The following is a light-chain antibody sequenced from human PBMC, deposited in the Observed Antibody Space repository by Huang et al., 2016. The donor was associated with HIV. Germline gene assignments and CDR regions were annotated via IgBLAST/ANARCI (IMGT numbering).Light chain of an antibody. Sequence: DIQMTQSPSSLSASLGDRVTITCQASQDISNFLNWYQQKPGKAPKLLSYDASNLETGGPSRFSGSGSGTDFTSTISSLQPEDIATYYCQQYDDLPYTFGQGTKLEIK. CDR3: QQYDDLPYT. CDR2: DAS. CDR1: QDISNF. J-gene: IGKJ2*01. V-gene: IGKV1-33*01.